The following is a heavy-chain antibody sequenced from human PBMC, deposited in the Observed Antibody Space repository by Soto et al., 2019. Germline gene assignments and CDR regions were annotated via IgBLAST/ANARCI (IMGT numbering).Heavy chain of an antibody. V-gene: IGHV3-74*01. CDR2: INSDGTTT. CDR1: GFTFSSYW. J-gene: IGHJ6*02. Sequence: PGGSLRLSCAASGFTFSSYWMQWVRQAPGKGLVWVSRINSDGTTTTNADSVKGRFTISRDNAKNTLYLQMNSLRAEDTAVYYCARVTSGMDVWGQGTTVTVSS. CDR3: ARVTSGMDV.